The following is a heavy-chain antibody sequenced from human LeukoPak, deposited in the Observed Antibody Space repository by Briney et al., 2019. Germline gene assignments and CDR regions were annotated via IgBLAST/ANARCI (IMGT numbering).Heavy chain of an antibody. CDR3: AKGTAAGIDYYYYAMDV. J-gene: IGHJ6*02. CDR1: GFTFSSYA. Sequence: GRSLRLSCAASGFTFSSYAMHWVRQAPGKGLEWVAVISYDGSNKYYADSVKGRFTISRDNSKNTLYLQVNSLRAEDTAVYYCAKGTAAGIDYYYYAMDVWGQGTTVTVSS. V-gene: IGHV3-30*04. CDR2: ISYDGSNK. D-gene: IGHD6-13*01.